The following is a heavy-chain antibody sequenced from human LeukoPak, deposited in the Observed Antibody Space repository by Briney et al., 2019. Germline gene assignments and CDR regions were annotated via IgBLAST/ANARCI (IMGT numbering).Heavy chain of an antibody. D-gene: IGHD3-3*01. V-gene: IGHV1-8*01. CDR1: GYTFTNYD. CDR2: MNPNSGNT. J-gene: IGHJ3*02. CDR3: ARDPKKVYYDFWRVTDAFDI. Sequence: ASAKVSCKASGYTFTNYDVIWVRQAPGQELEWMGWMNPNSGNTDSVQQFQGRVSMTRNTSISTAFMELSSLRSEDTAVYYCARDPKKVYYDFWRVTDAFDIWGQGTMVTVSS.